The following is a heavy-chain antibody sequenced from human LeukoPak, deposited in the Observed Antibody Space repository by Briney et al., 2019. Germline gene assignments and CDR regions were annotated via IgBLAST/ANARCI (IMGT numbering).Heavy chain of an antibody. D-gene: IGHD6-19*01. J-gene: IGHJ4*02. Sequence: GGSLRLSCAASGFTFSRHSMNWVRQAPGKGLEWVSYISSSSSTRYYADSVKGRFTISRDNAKNSLYLQMNSLRAEDTAVYYCAARPTSEAVAPSDFWGQGTLVTVSP. CDR3: AARPTSEAVAPSDF. CDR1: GFTFSRHS. CDR2: ISSSSSTR. V-gene: IGHV3-48*01.